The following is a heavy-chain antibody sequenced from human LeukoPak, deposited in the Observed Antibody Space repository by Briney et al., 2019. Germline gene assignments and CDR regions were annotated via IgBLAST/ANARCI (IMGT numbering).Heavy chain of an antibody. CDR3: ARDAPGITILGHFDY. V-gene: IGHV3-30-3*01. D-gene: IGHD3-3*01. CDR1: GFTFSSYV. J-gene: IGHJ4*02. CDR2: ISYDGSNK. Sequence: GGSLRLSCAASGFTFSSYVMHWVRQAPGKGLEWVAVISYDGSNKYYADSVKGRFTISRDNSKNTLYLQMNSLRAEDTAVYYCARDAPGITILGHFDYWGQGTLVTVSS.